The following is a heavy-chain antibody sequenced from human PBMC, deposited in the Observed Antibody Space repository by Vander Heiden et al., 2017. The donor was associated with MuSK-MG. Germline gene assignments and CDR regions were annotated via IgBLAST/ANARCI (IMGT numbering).Heavy chain of an antibody. CDR2: IYYSGST. J-gene: IGHJ5*02. CDR1: GGSISSSNYY. V-gene: IGHV4-39*01. Sequence: QLQLQESGPGLVQPSETLSLTCTVSGGSISSSNYYWGWIRQPPGKGLEWIGSIYYSGSTYYNPSLKSRVTISADTSKKQFSLKLSFVTAADTAVYYCARRIRNCFDPWGQGTLVTVSS. CDR3: ARRIRNCFDP. D-gene: IGHD5-18*01.